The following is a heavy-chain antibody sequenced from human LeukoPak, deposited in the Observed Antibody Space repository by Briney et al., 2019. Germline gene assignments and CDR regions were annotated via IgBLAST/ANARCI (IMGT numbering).Heavy chain of an antibody. D-gene: IGHD6-6*01. CDR1: GFTFSSYA. J-gene: IGHJ4*02. CDR2: ISGSGGST. V-gene: IGHV3-23*01. CDR3: AKDYSSSSGGGY. Sequence: GGSLRLSCSASGFTFSSYAMSWVRQAPGKGLEWVSAISGSGGSTYNADSVKGRFATSRDNSKNTLYLQMNSLRAEDTAVYYCAKDYSSSSGGGYWGQGTLVTVSS.